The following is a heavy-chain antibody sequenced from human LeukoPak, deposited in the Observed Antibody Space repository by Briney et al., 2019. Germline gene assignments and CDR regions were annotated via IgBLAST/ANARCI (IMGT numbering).Heavy chain of an antibody. Sequence: GGSLRLSCAASGFTFSSYSMNWVRQAPGKGLEWVSYISSSSSTIYYADSVKGRFTISRDNAKNPLYLQMNSLRAEDTAVYYCATRARGGVSDYWGQGTLVTVSS. CDR2: ISSSSSTI. D-gene: IGHD3-16*01. CDR3: ATRARGGVSDY. CDR1: GFTFSSYS. V-gene: IGHV3-48*01. J-gene: IGHJ4*02.